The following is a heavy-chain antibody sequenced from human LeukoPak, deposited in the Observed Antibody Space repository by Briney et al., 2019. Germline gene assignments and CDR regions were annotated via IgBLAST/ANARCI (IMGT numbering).Heavy chain of an antibody. CDR2: MYSGGST. CDR3: AKSNGYGLIDY. V-gene: IGHV4-61*02. D-gene: IGHD5-12*01. CDR1: GGSISSGSFY. Sequence: PSETLSLTCTVSGGSISSGSFYWNWIRQAAGKGLEFIGRMYSGGSTNYNPSLKSRVTISVDTSKNQFSLKLSSVTAADTAMYYCAKSNGYGLIDYWGQGTLVTVSS. J-gene: IGHJ4*02.